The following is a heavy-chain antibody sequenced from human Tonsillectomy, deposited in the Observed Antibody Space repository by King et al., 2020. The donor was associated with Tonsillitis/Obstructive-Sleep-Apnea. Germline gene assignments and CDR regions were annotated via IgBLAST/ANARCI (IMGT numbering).Heavy chain of an antibody. Sequence: VQLVESGGGVVQPGRSLRLSCAASRFTFSSFGMHWVRQAPGKGLEWVAVIWYDGSIKCYADSVKGRFTISRDNSKNTLYLHMNSLRAEDTAVYYCATDGGDCSSTSCYGHLPLNWGQGTQVTVSS. CDR2: IWYDGSIK. CDR1: RFTFSSFG. CDR3: ATDGGDCSSTSCYGHLPLN. V-gene: IGHV3-33*01. D-gene: IGHD2-2*01. J-gene: IGHJ4*02.